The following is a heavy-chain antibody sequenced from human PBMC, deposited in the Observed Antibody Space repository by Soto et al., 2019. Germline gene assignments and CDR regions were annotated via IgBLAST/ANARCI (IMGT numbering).Heavy chain of an antibody. CDR2: IYYSGST. V-gene: IGHV4-59*01. J-gene: IGHJ6*02. CDR3: ARDGGYSYGMDV. Sequence: FEPLSHTCTVSGGSIISYDGTWIRQPPGKGLEWIGYIYYSGSTNYNPSLKSRVTISVDTSKNQFSLKLSSVTAADTAVYYCARDGGYSYGMDVWGQATTVTVS. D-gene: IGHD5-18*01. CDR1: GGSIISYD.